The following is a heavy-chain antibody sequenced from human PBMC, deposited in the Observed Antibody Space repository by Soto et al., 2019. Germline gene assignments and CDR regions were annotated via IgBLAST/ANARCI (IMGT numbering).Heavy chain of an antibody. CDR1: GYTFTSYG. Sequence: QVHLVQSGAEVKKPGASVKVSCKGSGYTFTSYGITWVRQAPGQGLEGMGWISAHNGKTNYAQKLQGKVTVTRDTSTSTAYMELRSLRSDDTAVYYCARGRYGYYWGQGALVTVSS. CDR2: ISAHNGKT. V-gene: IGHV1-18*01. CDR3: ARGRYGYY. J-gene: IGHJ4*02. D-gene: IGHD1-1*01.